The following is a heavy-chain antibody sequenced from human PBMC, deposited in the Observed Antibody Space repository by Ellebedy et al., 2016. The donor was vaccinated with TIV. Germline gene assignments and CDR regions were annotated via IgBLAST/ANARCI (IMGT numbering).Heavy chain of an antibody. CDR1: GYNFNNYS. D-gene: IGHD4-17*01. V-gene: IGHV5-51*01. Sequence: GESLKISCEGSGYNFNNYSIAWVRQMPGKGLEWMGFIYPGDSDARYSPSFQGHVTISADESISTAYLQWSSLKASDTAIYYCYRGHDSGDHYFDYWGQGTLVTVSS. CDR2: IYPGDSDA. J-gene: IGHJ4*02. CDR3: YRGHDSGDHYFDY.